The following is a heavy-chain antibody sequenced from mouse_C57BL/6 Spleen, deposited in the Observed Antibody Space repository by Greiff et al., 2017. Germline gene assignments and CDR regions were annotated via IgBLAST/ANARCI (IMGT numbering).Heavy chain of an antibody. CDR2: IHPNSGST. CDR3: AREGGVEGFAY. J-gene: IGHJ3*01. D-gene: IGHD1-1*01. V-gene: IGHV1-64*01. CDR1: GYTFTSSW. Sequence: QVQLQQPGAELVKPGASVKLSCKASGYTFTSSWMHWVKQRPGQGLEWIGMIHPNSGSTNYNEKFKSKAPLTVDKSSSTAYMQLSSLTSEDSAVYYFAREGGVEGFAYWGQGTLVTVSA.